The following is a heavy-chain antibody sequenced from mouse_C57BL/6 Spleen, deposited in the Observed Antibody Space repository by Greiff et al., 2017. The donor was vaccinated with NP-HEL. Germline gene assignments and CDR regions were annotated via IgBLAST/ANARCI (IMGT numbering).Heavy chain of an antibody. V-gene: IGHV2-2*01. CDR1: GFSLTSYG. J-gene: IGHJ4*01. D-gene: IGHD4-1*02. Sequence: VQLQQSGPGLVQPSQSLSITCTASGFSLTSYGVHWVRQSPGKGLEWLGVIWSGGSTDDNAAFISRLSISNDNSKSQVFFKMNSLQADDTAIYYCARKSNWNYAMDYWGQGTSVTVSS. CDR2: IWSGGST. CDR3: ARKSNWNYAMDY.